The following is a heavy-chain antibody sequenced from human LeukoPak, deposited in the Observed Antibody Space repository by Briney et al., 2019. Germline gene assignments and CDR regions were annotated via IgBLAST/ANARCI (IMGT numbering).Heavy chain of an antibody. CDR1: GFTFSSYA. CDR2: ISGSGGST. J-gene: IGHJ4*02. V-gene: IGHV3-23*01. CDR3: AIGPYYDFWSGYWFDY. Sequence: GGSLRLSCAASGFTFSSYAMSWVRQAPGKGLEWVSAISGSGGSTYYADSVKGRFTISRDNSKNTLYLQMNSLRAEDTAVYYCAIGPYYDFWSGYWFDYWGQGTLVTVSS. D-gene: IGHD3-3*01.